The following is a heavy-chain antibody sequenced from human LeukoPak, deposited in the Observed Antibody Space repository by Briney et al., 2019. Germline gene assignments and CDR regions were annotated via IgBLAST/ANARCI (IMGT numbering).Heavy chain of an antibody. V-gene: IGHV1-2*02. J-gene: IGHJ6*03. CDR2: INPNSGGT. D-gene: IGHD2-8*02. Sequence: GASVKVSCKASGYTFTGYYMHWVRQAPGQGLEWMGWINPNSGGTNYAQKFQGRVTMTRDTSISTAYMELSRLRSDDTAVYYCARVVLEVPGYYYYMDVWGKGTTVTVSS. CDR3: ARVVLEVPGYYYYMDV. CDR1: GYTFTGYY.